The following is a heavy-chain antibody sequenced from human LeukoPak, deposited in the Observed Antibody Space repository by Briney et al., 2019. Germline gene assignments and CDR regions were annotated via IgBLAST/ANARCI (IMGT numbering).Heavy chain of an antibody. CDR3: ARVGVVVPAARPVDC. V-gene: IGHV4-34*01. D-gene: IGHD2-2*01. Sequence: SETLSLTCAVYGGSFSGYYWSWIRQPPGKGLEWIGEINHSGSTNYNPSLRSRVTISVDTSKNQFSLKLSSVTAADTAVYYCARVGVVVPAARPVDCWGQGTLVTVSS. CDR1: GGSFSGYY. J-gene: IGHJ4*02. CDR2: INHSGST.